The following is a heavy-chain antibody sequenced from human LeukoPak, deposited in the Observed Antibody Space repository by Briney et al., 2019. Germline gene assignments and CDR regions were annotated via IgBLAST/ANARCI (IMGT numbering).Heavy chain of an antibody. CDR3: ARGGGRYSSSWEIDY. CDR2: INPNSGGT. CDR1: GYTFTGYY. Sequence: LWASVKVSCKASGYTFTGYYMHWVRQAPGQGLEWMGWINPNSGGTNHAQKFQGRVTMTRDTSISTAYMDLSSLRSDDTAVYYCARGGGRYSSSWEIDYWGQGTLVTVSS. J-gene: IGHJ4*02. D-gene: IGHD6-13*01. V-gene: IGHV1-2*02.